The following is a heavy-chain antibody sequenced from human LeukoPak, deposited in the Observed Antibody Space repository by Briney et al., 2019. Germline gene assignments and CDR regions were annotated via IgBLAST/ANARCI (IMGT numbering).Heavy chain of an antibody. CDR1: GFTFSSYS. Sequence: GGSLRLSCAASGFTFSSYSMNWVRQAPGKGLEWVSSTSSSSSYIYYADSVKGRFTISRDNSKNTLYLQMNSLRAEDTAVYYCARDRVGYCSGGSCYFDAFDIWGQGTMVTVSS. CDR3: ARDRVGYCSGGSCYFDAFDI. J-gene: IGHJ3*02. CDR2: TSSSSSYI. D-gene: IGHD2-15*01. V-gene: IGHV3-21*04.